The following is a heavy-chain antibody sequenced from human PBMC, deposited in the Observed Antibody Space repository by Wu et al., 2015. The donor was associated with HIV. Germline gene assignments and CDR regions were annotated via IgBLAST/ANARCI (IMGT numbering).Heavy chain of an antibody. D-gene: IGHD3-10*01. J-gene: IGHJ6*02. CDR3: ATSYYGSGSYPTFYYYYAMDV. CDR1: GGTFSNYA. CDR2: IITIFATS. Sequence: QVQLVQSGAEVKKPGSSVKVSCKASGGTFSNYAINWVRQAPGQGLEWMGGIITIFATSNYAQKFQGRVTITADESTSTAYMELSGLKSEDTAVYYCATSYYGSGSYPTFYYYYAMDVWGQGTTVTVSS. V-gene: IGHV1-69*12.